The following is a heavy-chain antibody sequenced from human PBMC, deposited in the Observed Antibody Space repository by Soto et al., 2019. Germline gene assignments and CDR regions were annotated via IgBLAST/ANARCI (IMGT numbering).Heavy chain of an antibody. CDR3: ARTTAVPNTLRSRYFFDY. D-gene: IGHD4-17*01. CDR1: GVSISSGNW. J-gene: IGHJ4*02. V-gene: IGHV4-4*02. Sequence: PSETLSLTCAVSGVSISSGNWWTWVRQTPQRGLEYIGEIFHDGTANYYPSFERRVAISVDTSKNQFSLKLTSVTTADTALYYCARTTAVPNTLRSRYFFDYWGQGTLVTVSS. CDR2: IFHDGTA.